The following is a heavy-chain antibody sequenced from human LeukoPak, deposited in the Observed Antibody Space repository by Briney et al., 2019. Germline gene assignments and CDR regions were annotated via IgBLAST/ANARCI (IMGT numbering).Heavy chain of an antibody. CDR1: GGSISSGDYY. J-gene: IGHJ4*02. Sequence: SETLSLTCTVSGGSISSGDYYWSWIRQPPGKGLEWIGEINHSRSTNYNPSLKSRVTISVDTSKNQFSLKLSSVTAADTAVYYCARGPTTETYYFDYWGQGTLVTVSS. CDR3: ARGPTTETYYFDY. V-gene: IGHV4-39*07. CDR2: INHSRST. D-gene: IGHD1-14*01.